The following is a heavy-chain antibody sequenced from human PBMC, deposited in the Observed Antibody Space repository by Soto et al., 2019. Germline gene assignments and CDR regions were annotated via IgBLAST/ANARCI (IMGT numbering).Heavy chain of an antibody. J-gene: IGHJ4*02. CDR3: AATRTNFGVGQLDY. Sequence: QVQLVQSGAAVKKPGSSVKVSCKASGGTFSSYAISWVRQAPGQGLEWLGGIIPIFGTANYAQKFQGRVTITADESTSTAYMELSSLRSEDTAVYYCAATRTNFGVGQLDYWGQGTLVTVSS. D-gene: IGHD3-3*01. CDR1: GGTFSSYA. CDR2: IIPIFGTA. V-gene: IGHV1-69*01.